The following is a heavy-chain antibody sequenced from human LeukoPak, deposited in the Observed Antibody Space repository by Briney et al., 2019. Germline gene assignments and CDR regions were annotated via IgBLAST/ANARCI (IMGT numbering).Heavy chain of an antibody. CDR1: GFTFSSCA. CDR2: ISYDGSNK. J-gene: IGHJ4*02. D-gene: IGHD6-19*01. Sequence: GGSLRLSCAASGFTFSSCAMHWVRQAPGKGLEWVAVISYDGSNKYYADSVKGRFTISRDNSKNTLYLQMNSLRAEDTAVYYCARGPPLWSKIAVAGTDFDYWGQGTLVTVSS. V-gene: IGHV3-30-3*01. CDR3: ARGPPLWSKIAVAGTDFDY.